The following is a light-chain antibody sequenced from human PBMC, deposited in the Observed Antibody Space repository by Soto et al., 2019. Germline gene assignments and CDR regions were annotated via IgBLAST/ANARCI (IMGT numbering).Light chain of an antibody. V-gene: IGKV3-11*01. J-gene: IGKJ4*01. CDR1: QSVSSY. CDR2: DAS. CDR3: QQRSNWQGAT. Sequence: EIVVTQSPATLSLSPGERATLSCRASQSVSSYLAWYQQKPGQAPRLLIYDASNRATGIPARLSGSGSGTDFTLTISSLEPEDFAVYYCQQRSNWQGATFXGGTKVDIK.